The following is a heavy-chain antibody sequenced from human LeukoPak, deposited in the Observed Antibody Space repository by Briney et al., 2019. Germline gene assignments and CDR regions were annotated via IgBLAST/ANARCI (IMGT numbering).Heavy chain of an antibody. V-gene: IGHV3-9*01. D-gene: IGHD3-3*01. CDR3: AREFWSGYYTGGYFDY. Sequence: GRSLRLSCAASGFTFDDYAMPWVRQAPGKGLEWVSGISWNSGSIGYADSVKGRFTISRDNAKDSLYLQMNSLRAEDTAVYYCAREFWSGYYTGGYFDYWGQGTLVTVSS. CDR1: GFTFDDYA. J-gene: IGHJ4*02. CDR2: ISWNSGSI.